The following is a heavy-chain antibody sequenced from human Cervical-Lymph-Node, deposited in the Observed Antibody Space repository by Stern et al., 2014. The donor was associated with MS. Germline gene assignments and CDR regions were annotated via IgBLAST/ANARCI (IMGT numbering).Heavy chain of an antibody. CDR2: TYYRTKWYD. D-gene: IGHD6-25*01. CDR1: GDSVSSNSAA. CDR3: AKGGSGSTVFLFHY. V-gene: IGHV6-1*01. Sequence: VQLEESGPGLVKSSQTLSLTCAISGDSVSSNSAAWNWIRQSPSRGLEWLGRTYYRTKWYDDYALSVKSRITINPDTSKNQFSLQLSSVTPEDTAVYYCAKGGSGSTVFLFHYWGQGSLVTVSS. J-gene: IGHJ4*02.